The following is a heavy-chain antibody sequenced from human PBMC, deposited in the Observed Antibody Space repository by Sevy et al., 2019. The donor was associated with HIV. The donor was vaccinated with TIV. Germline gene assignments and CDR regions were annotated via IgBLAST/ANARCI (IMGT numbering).Heavy chain of an antibody. D-gene: IGHD6-19*01. V-gene: IGHV1-69*13. J-gene: IGHJ4*02. Sequence: ASVKVSCKASGGTFSSYGIRWVRQAPGQGLEWMGGIIPILGTVNYAQKFQGRVTITADESTKTAYMELSSLRSEDTAGYYCARGGGNGWYYFDYWGQETLVTVSS. CDR1: GGTFSSYG. CDR2: IIPILGTV. CDR3: ARGGGNGWYYFDY.